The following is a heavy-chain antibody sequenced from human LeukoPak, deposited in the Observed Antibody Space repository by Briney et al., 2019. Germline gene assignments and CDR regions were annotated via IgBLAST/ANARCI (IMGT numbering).Heavy chain of an antibody. CDR2: IYYSGST. CDR1: GGSISSSSYY. V-gene: IGHV4-39*01. J-gene: IGHJ3*02. Sequence: SETLSLTCTVSGGSISSSSYYWGWIRQPPGKGLEWIGSIYYSGSTYYNPSLKSRVTISVDTSKNQFSLKLSSVTAADTAVYYCARPGYYDIFRRDDAFDIWGQGTMVTVSS. CDR3: ARPGYYDIFRRDDAFDI. D-gene: IGHD3-9*01.